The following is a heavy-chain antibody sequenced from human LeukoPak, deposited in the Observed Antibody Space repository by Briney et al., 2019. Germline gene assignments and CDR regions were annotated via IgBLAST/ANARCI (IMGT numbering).Heavy chain of an antibody. V-gene: IGHV3-21*01. CDR1: GFTFSNYN. D-gene: IGHD3-9*01. CDR3: ARQGGRGHFDWLLYFDY. CDR2: ITSSSTYI. J-gene: IGHJ4*02. Sequence: GGSLRLSCAASGFTFSNYNMNWVRQAPGKGLEWVSSITSSSTYIYYADSVKGRFTVSRDNSRNTLYLQMNSLRAEDTAVYYCARQGGRGHFDWLLYFDYWGQGTLVTVSS.